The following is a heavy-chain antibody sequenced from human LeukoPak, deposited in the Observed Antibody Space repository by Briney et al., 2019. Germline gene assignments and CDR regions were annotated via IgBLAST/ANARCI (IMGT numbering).Heavy chain of an antibody. Sequence: PGGSLRLSCAASGFTFSNYAMNWVRQAPGKGLEWVSAISGSGGSTYYADSVKGRFTISRDNSKNTLYLQMNSLRAEDTAVYYCARAVGPYDYWGQGTLVTVSS. CDR2: ISGSGGST. V-gene: IGHV3-23*01. CDR3: ARAVGPYDY. J-gene: IGHJ4*02. CDR1: GFTFSNYA.